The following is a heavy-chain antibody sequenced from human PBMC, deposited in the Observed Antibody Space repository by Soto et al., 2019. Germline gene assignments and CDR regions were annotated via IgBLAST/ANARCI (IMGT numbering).Heavy chain of an antibody. J-gene: IGHJ5*02. Sequence: SETLSLTCTVSGGSISSYYWSWIRQPPGKGLKWIGYIYYSGSTNYNPSLKSRVTISVDTSKNQFSLKLSSVTAADTAVYYCARSDYGDYIDPWGQGTLVTVSS. D-gene: IGHD4-17*01. CDR1: GGSISSYY. CDR3: ARSDYGDYIDP. V-gene: IGHV4-59*01. CDR2: IYYSGST.